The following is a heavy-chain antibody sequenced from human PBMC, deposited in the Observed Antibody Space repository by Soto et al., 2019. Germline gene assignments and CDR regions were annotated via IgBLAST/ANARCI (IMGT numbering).Heavy chain of an antibody. J-gene: IGHJ6*02. D-gene: IGHD1-26*01. V-gene: IGHV3-30*18. Sequence: GGSLRLSCGGSGFSFESYGMHWVRQAPGKGLEWVATVSFDSKNKYYIDSVEGRFTISRDNSKKMLSLQMTSLRHEDTAVYYCAKESVEATYSYYGMDVWGPGTTVTVSS. CDR1: GFSFESYG. CDR3: AKESVEATYSYYGMDV. CDR2: VSFDSKNK.